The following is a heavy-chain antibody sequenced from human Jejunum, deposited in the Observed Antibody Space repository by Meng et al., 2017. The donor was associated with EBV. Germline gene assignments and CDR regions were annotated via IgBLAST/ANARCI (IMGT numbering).Heavy chain of an antibody. CDR3: ARGQQWLIREDWFDP. CDR2: IYYTGYT. J-gene: IGHJ5*02. V-gene: IGHV4-39*07. CDR1: GGSISTATYY. Sequence: QLQLREAGHGLVKPSEALPLTCTFSGGSISTATYYWAWIRQPPGKGLEWIGSIYYTGYTDYNPSLKSRVTMSVRTSTNQFSLKLTSVTAADTAMYYCARGQQWLIREDWFDPWGQGTLVTVSS. D-gene: IGHD6-19*01.